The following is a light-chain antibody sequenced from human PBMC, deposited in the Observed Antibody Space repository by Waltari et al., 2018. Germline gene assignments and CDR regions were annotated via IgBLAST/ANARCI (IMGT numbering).Light chain of an antibody. Sequence: EIVLPQSPATQALSPGERAPLSCRASQSVSSYLAWYQQKPGQPPRLLIYDASKRATGIPARFSGSGSGTDFTLTISSLEPEDCAVYYCHHRTFGQGTKVEV. CDR1: QSVSSY. CDR2: DAS. V-gene: IGKV3-11*01. CDR3: HHRT. J-gene: IGKJ1*01.